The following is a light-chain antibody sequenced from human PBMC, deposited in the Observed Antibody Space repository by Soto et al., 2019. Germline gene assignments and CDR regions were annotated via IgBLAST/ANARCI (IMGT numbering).Light chain of an antibody. CDR3: QHTLKWPPT. V-gene: IGKV3-15*01. CDR2: DTS. CDR1: QTVNNNY. Sequence: DIVLTQSPGTLSLSPGERAILSCRASQTVNNNYLAWCQQKPGQAPRLLIYDTSARAAGIPARFSGSGSATEFTLTISSLQSEDFALYYCQHTLKWPPTFGQGTKVDIK. J-gene: IGKJ1*01.